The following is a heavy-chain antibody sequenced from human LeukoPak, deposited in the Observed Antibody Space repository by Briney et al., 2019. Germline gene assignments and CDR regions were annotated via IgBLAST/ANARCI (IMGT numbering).Heavy chain of an antibody. CDR1: GGTFSSYA. CDR3: ARVVLGRRWLQSSYYYGMDV. J-gene: IGHJ6*02. V-gene: IGHV1-69*13. Sequence: SVKVSCKASGGTFSSYAINWVRQAPGQGLEWMGGIIPIFGTANYAQKFQGRVTITADESTSTAYMELSSLRSEDTAVYYCARVVLGRRWLQSSYYYGMDVWGQGTTVTVSS. CDR2: IIPIFGTA. D-gene: IGHD5-24*01.